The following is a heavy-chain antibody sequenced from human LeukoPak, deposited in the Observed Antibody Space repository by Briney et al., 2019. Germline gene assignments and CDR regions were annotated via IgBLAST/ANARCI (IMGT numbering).Heavy chain of an antibody. Sequence: SETLSLTCTVSGGSISSGDYYWSWIRQHPGKGLEWIGYIYYGGNAYYNPSLKSRVTISLDTSRNKFSLKLSSVTAADTAVYYCASGGALIATLAYWGQGTLVTVSS. CDR2: IYYGGNA. J-gene: IGHJ4*02. CDR3: ASGGALIATLAY. V-gene: IGHV4-31*03. CDR1: GGSISSGDYY. D-gene: IGHD2-21*01.